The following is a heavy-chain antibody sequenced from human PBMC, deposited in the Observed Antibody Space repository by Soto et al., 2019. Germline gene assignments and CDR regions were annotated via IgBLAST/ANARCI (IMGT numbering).Heavy chain of an antibody. D-gene: IGHD3-10*01. CDR3: AKDNYGSAIYGMDV. CDR1: GFSFSTYA. CDR2: IAWNSDII. Sequence: PGGSLRLSCAPSGFSFSTYAMSWARQAPGKGLEWVSGIAWNSDIIGYADSVKGRFTISRDNGKNSLYLQMNSLRPEDTALYYCAKDNYGSAIYGMDVWGQGTTVTVS. J-gene: IGHJ6*01. V-gene: IGHV3-9*01.